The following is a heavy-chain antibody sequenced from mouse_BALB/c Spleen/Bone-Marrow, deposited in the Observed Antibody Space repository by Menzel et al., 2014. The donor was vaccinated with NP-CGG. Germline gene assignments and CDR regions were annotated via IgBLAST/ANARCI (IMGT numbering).Heavy chain of an antibody. Sequence: QVHVKQSGPELVKPGASVKMSCKASGYTFTDYVISWVKQRTGQGLEWIGEIYPGSGSTYYNEKFKGKATLTADKSSNTAYMQLSSLTSGDSAVYFCARDYYGSSGAMDYWGQGTSVTVSS. J-gene: IGHJ4*01. D-gene: IGHD1-1*01. CDR2: IYPGSGST. V-gene: IGHV1-77*01. CDR3: ARDYYGSSGAMDY. CDR1: GYTFTDYV.